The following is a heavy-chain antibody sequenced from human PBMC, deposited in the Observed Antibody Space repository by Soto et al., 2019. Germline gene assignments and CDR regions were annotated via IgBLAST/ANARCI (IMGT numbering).Heavy chain of an antibody. CDR3: AREVTVFGVIIPTPMDV. CDR1: GFTFSGYE. Sequence: VQLVESGGGLVQPGGSLRLSCAASGFTFSGYEMNWVRQAPGKGLEGISYISGSGTTIYYADSVKGRFTISRDNAKKSLYLQMNSLRAEDTAVYYCAREVTVFGVIIPTPMDVWGQGTTVTVSS. D-gene: IGHD3-3*01. V-gene: IGHV3-48*03. CDR2: ISGSGTTI. J-gene: IGHJ6*02.